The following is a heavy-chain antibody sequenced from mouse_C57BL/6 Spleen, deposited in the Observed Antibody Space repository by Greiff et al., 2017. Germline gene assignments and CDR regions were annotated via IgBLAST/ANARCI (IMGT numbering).Heavy chain of an antibody. CDR2: IDPISGGT. CDR3: ARGYWYFDV. Sequence: QVHVKQPGAELVKPGASVKLSCKASGYTFTRYWMHWVKQRPGRGLEWIGRIDPISGGTKYNGKFKSKATLTVDKPSSTAYMQLSSLTSEDSAVYYCARGYWYFDVWGKGTTVTVSS. V-gene: IGHV1-72*01. J-gene: IGHJ1*03. CDR1: GYTFTRYW.